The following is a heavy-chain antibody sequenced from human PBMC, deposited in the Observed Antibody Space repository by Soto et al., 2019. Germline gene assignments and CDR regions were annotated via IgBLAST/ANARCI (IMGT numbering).Heavy chain of an antibody. J-gene: IGHJ1*01. Sequence: QVQLVESGGDVVQPGTSLRLSCAASGFTFSSYVMHWVRQAPVKGLEWVALIANDGNKHYADSVKDRFTITRDNSKNNLNLEMNSLRPEDTAVYYCAREDESSGQAGTFKLWGQGTLVTVSP. V-gene: IGHV3-30-3*01. D-gene: IGHD3-22*01. CDR1: GFTFSSYV. CDR2: IANDGNK. CDR3: AREDESSGQAGTFKL.